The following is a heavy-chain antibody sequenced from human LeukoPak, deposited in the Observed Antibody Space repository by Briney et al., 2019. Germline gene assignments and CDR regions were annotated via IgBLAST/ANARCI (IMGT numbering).Heavy chain of an antibody. CDR3: ARDGYSGSKRGFYFDP. D-gene: IGHD5-12*01. CDR1: GCTFSTYG. V-gene: IGHV3-33*01. Sequence: PGGSLRLSCAASGCTFSTYGKHWVRQTPGKGLEWVAVMWYDGSNKYYADSVKGRFTISRDNSKNTLDLHMNSLRVEDTAVYYCARDGYSGSKRGFYFDPWGQGTLVTVSS. J-gene: IGHJ4*02. CDR2: MWYDGSNK.